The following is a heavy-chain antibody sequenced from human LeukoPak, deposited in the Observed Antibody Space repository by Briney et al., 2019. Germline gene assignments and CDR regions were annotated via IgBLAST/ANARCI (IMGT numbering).Heavy chain of an antibody. CDR3: AKDPTVTTFNWFDP. Sequence: GGSLRLSCAASGFTFSSYAMSWVRQAPGKELEWVSAISGSGGSTYYADSVKGRFTISRDNSKNTLYLQMNSLRAEDTAVYYCAKDPTVTTFNWFDPWGQGTLVTVSS. D-gene: IGHD4-17*01. V-gene: IGHV3-23*01. CDR2: ISGSGGST. CDR1: GFTFSSYA. J-gene: IGHJ5*02.